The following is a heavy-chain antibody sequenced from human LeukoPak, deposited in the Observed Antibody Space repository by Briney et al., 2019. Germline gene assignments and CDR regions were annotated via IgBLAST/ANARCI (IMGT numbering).Heavy chain of an antibody. Sequence: GGSLRLSCAASGFAFSGCTMHWVRQAPGKGLEYVSAINSNGGMTYYANSVKGRFTISSDNSKNTLYLHMGSLRGEDMGVYYSAREVNGSGTFDYWGQGALVTVPS. CDR3: AREVNGSGTFDY. V-gene: IGHV3-64*01. CDR1: GFAFSGCT. J-gene: IGHJ4*02. CDR2: INSNGGMT. D-gene: IGHD3-10*01.